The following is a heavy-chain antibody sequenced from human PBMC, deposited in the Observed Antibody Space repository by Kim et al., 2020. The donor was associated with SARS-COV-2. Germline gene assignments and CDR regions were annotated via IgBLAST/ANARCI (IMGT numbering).Heavy chain of an antibody. J-gene: IGHJ4*02. D-gene: IGHD6-19*01. CDR2: ISAYNGNT. CDR3: ARDHSSGWFWFDY. Sequence: ASVKVSCKTSGYTFTSSGISWVRLAPGQGLEWMGWISAYNGNTKYAQKFQGRVTMTTDTSTSTAYMDLRSLRSDDTAVYYCARDHSSGWFWFDYWGQGTLVTVSS. CDR1: GYTFTSSG. V-gene: IGHV1-18*01.